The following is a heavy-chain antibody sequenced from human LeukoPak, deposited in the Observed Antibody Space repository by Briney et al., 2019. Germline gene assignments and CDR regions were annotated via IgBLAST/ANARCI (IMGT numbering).Heavy chain of an antibody. CDR3: ARSYGSGSYYNPGDV. CDR1: GFTFSSYW. V-gene: IGHV3-7*03. J-gene: IGHJ6*04. D-gene: IGHD3-10*01. Sequence: GGSLRLSCAASGFTFSSYWMSWVRQAPGKGLEWVANIKGDGSEIYYMNSVKGRFTISRDNAKNSLYLQMNSLKTEDTAVYYCARSYGSGSYYNPGDVWGKGTTVTVSS. CDR2: IKGDGSEI.